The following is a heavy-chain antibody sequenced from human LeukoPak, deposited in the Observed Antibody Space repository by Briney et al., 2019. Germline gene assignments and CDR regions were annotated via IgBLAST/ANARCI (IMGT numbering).Heavy chain of an antibody. V-gene: IGHV3-7*03. CDR1: GFTFSSYW. D-gene: IGHD6-6*01. Sequence: LTGGSLRLSCAASGFTFSSYWMTWVRQAPGKGLEWVANIKRDGSEKHYVDSVKGRFTISRDNAKNSMFLQMNSLRAEDTAVYYCAKGARSFSIAAFYYFDYWGQGTLVTVPS. CDR3: AKGARSFSIAAFYYFDY. J-gene: IGHJ4*02. CDR2: IKRDGSEK.